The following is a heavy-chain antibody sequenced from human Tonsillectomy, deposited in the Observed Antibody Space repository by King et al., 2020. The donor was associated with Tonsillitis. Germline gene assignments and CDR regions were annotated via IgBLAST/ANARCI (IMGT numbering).Heavy chain of an antibody. Sequence: VQLVESGAEVKKPGESLKISCKGSGYRFTSYWIGWVRQMPGKGLEWMGIIYPGDSGTRYSPSFQGQVTISADKSNSTAYLQWSGLKASDTAMYYCARPRYYAGSGSYSYYGMDVWGQGTTVTVSS. CDR2: IYPGDSGT. J-gene: IGHJ6*02. D-gene: IGHD3-10*01. CDR3: ARPRYYAGSGSYSYYGMDV. CDR1: GYRFTSYW. V-gene: IGHV5-51*01.